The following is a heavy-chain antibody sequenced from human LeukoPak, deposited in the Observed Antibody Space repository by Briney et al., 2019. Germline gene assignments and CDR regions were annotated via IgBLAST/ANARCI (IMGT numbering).Heavy chain of an antibody. V-gene: IGHV1-2*02. CDR2: INPNSGGT. J-gene: IGHJ6*02. D-gene: IGHD2-2*01. CDR1: GYTFTGYY. CDR3: ATCSTSCFYYYYYGMDV. Sequence: ASVKVSCKASGYTFTGYYMHWVRQAPGQGLEWMGWINPNSGGTNYAQKFQGRVTMTRDTSISTAYMELSRLRSDDTAVYYCATCSTSCFYYYYYGMDVWGQGTTVTVSS.